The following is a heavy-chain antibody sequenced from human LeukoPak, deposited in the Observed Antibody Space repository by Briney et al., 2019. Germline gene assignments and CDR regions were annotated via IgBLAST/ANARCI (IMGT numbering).Heavy chain of an antibody. CDR2: INPSGGST. J-gene: IGHJ4*02. CDR1: GYTFTSYY. Sequence: ASVKVSCKASGYTFTSYYMHWVRQAPGQGLEWMGIINPSGGSTSYAQKFQGRVTITTDEPTSTAYMELSSLRSEDTAVYYCARGFSGYYFNGYWGQGTLVTVSS. CDR3: ARGFSGYYFNGY. D-gene: IGHD3-22*01. V-gene: IGHV1-46*01.